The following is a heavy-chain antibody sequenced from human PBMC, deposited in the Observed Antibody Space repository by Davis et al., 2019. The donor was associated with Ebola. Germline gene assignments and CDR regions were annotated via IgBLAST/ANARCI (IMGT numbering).Heavy chain of an antibody. CDR2: ISDTGTYI. CDR1: GFIFSDYS. CDR3: ARDSSDAALYRMDV. Sequence: PGGSLRPSCAGSGFIFSDYSMNWVRQAPGKGLEWVSSISDTGTYIYYAASVKGRFTISRDNAYNTLYLQMNSLRADDTAVYYCARDSSDAALYRMDVWGQGTTVTVSS. V-gene: IGHV3-21*01. J-gene: IGHJ6*02. D-gene: IGHD6-6*01.